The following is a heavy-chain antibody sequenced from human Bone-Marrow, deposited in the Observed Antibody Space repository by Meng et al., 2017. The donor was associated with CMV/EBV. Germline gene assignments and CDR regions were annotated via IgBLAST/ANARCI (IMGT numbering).Heavy chain of an antibody. V-gene: IGHV3-48*01. Sequence: GESLKISCAASGFTFSSYSMNWVRQAPGKGLEWVSYISSSSSTIYYADSVKGRFTISRDNSKNTLYLQMNNLSAEDTAVYYCAKHQGFCSGASCYSMDYWGQGTLVTGSS. CDR3: AKHQGFCSGASCYSMDY. CDR2: ISSSSSTI. CDR1: GFTFSSYS. J-gene: IGHJ4*02. D-gene: IGHD2-15*01.